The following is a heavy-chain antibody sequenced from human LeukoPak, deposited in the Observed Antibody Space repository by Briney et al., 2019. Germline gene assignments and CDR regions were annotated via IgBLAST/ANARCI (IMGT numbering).Heavy chain of an antibody. CDR3: AKAMIVAEGWYFDL. CDR1: GFTFSSYA. D-gene: IGHD3-22*01. J-gene: IGHJ2*01. Sequence: PGGSLRLSCAASGFTFSSYAMHWVRQAPGKGLEYVSGISSNGDSTYYANSVKGRFTISRDNSKNTLYLQMGSLRAEDMAVYYCAKAMIVAEGWYFDLWGRGTLVTVSS. CDR2: ISSNGDST. V-gene: IGHV3-64*01.